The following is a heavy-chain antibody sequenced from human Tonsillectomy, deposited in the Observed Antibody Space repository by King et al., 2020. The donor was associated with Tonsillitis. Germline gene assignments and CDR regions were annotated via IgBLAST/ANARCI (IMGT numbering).Heavy chain of an antibody. Sequence: VQLVESGEGLVQPGGSLRLSCAASGFTFSSYPMGWVRQAPGKGLEWVSGISGSDNSTYYGDSVKGRFTISRDNSKNTLYLQMNSLRAEDTAVYYCEKGNISGWYGGYGYWYFDLWGRGTLVTVSS. V-gene: IGHV3-23*04. CDR3: EKGNISGWYGGYGYWYFDL. J-gene: IGHJ2*01. CDR2: ISGSDNST. CDR1: GFTFSSYP. D-gene: IGHD6-13*01.